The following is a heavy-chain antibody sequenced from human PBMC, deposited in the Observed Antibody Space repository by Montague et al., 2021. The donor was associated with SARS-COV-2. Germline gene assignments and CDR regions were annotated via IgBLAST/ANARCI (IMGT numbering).Heavy chain of an antibody. CDR2: LRGSDGAT. Sequence: SLRLSCAASGFSFIGYSMSWVRQTPGKGLKLVSALRGSDGATFYADSVNGRFTISRDTSKNTLFLQMISLRADDSALYYCAKGAFSYGINIMDSWGQGTLVTVSS. V-gene: IGHV3-23*01. J-gene: IGHJ4*02. CDR1: GFSFIGYS. D-gene: IGHD2-21*01. CDR3: AKGAFSYGINIMDS.